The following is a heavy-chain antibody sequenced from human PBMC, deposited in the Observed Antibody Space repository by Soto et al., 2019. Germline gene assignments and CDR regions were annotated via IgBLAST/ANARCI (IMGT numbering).Heavy chain of an antibody. J-gene: IGHJ3*02. CDR2: ISGSGGST. D-gene: IGHD3-22*01. Sequence: PGRSLRLSCAASVFTLSRYAMSWVRQAPGQGLEWVSAISGSGGSTYYADSVKGRFTISRDNSKNTLYLQMNSLRAEDTAVYYCAKDSTYDYDSSGYLDIWGQGTMVT. CDR3: AKDSTYDYDSSGYLDI. V-gene: IGHV3-23*01. CDR1: VFTLSRYA.